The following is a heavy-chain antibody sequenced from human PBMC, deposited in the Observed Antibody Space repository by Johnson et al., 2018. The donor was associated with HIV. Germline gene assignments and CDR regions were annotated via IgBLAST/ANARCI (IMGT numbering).Heavy chain of an antibody. CDR2: ISYDGSNK. CDR3: TTDGWELLHFRAKTPDAFDI. V-gene: IGHV3-30*03. Sequence: QEQLVESGGGVVQPGRSLRLSCAASGFTFSSYGMHWVRQAPGKGLEWVAVISYDGSNKYYADSVKGRFTISRDNSKNTLYLQMNSLRAEDTAVYYCTTDGWELLHFRAKTPDAFDIWGQGTMVTVSS. J-gene: IGHJ3*02. D-gene: IGHD1-26*01. CDR1: GFTFSSYG.